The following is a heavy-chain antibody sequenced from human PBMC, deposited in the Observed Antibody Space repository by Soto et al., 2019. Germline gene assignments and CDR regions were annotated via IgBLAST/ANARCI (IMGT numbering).Heavy chain of an antibody. V-gene: IGHV3-23*01. CDR2: ISGSGGST. Sequence: GGSLRLSCAASGFTFSSYAMSWVRQAPGKGLEWVSAISGSGGSTYYADSVKGRFTISRDNSKNTLYLQMNSLRAEDTAVYYCAKVAVYYYDSSGPSPHFDYWGQGTLVTVSS. CDR3: AKVAVYYYDSSGPSPHFDY. D-gene: IGHD3-22*01. J-gene: IGHJ4*02. CDR1: GFTFSSYA.